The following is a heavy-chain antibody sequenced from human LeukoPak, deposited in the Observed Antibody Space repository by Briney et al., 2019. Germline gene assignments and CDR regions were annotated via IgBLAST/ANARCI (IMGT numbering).Heavy chain of an antibody. CDR2: IKSKTDGGTT. CDR1: GFTFSNAW. CDR3: TTDNEGLLLLGY. D-gene: IGHD3-22*01. Sequence: GGSRRLSCAASGFTFSNAWMSWVRQAPGKALEWVGHIKSKTDGGTTDYAAPVKGRFTISRDDSKNTLYLQMNSLKTEDTAVYYCTTDNEGLLLLGYWGQGTLVTVPS. V-gene: IGHV3-15*01. J-gene: IGHJ4*02.